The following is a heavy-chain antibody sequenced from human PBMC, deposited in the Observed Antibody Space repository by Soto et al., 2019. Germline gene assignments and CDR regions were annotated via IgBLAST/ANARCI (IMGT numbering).Heavy chain of an antibody. CDR1: GFTFSSYG. V-gene: IGHV3-23*01. CDR2: ISGSGGST. CDR3: AKNEGYSSGWYLD. D-gene: IGHD6-19*01. J-gene: IGHJ4*02. Sequence: VQQLESGGGLVQPGGSLRLSCAASGFTFSSYGMSWVRQAPGKGLEWVSAISGSGGSTYNADSVKGRFTISRDNSKNTLYLQMYSLRAEDTAVYYCAKNEGYSSGWYLDWGQGTLVTVSS.